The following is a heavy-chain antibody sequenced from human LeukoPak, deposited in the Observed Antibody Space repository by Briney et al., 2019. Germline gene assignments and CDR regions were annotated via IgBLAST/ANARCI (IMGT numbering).Heavy chain of an antibody. J-gene: IGHJ4*02. CDR2: ISGSGGST. D-gene: IGHD5-18*01. V-gene: IGHV3-23*01. CDR1: GFTFSSYA. CDR3: AKDQGGYSYGYDFDY. Sequence: GGSLSLSCAASGFTFSSYAMSWVRPAPGKGLEWVSAISGSGGSTYYADSVKGRFTISRDNSKNTLYLQMNSLRAEDTAVYYCAKDQGGYSYGYDFDYWGQGTLVTVSS.